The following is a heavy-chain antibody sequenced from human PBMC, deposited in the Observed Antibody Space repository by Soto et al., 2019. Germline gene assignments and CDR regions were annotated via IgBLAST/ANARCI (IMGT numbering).Heavy chain of an antibody. Sequence: QVQLVQSGAEVKKPGASVKVSCKASAYTFTSYDINWVRQATGQGLEWMGWMNPNSGNTGYAQKCKGRVTMTRNTSISTAYMGLSSPRSEGPAVYYCARWPDGYYYYGMDVWGQGTTVTVSS. J-gene: IGHJ6*01. CDR3: ARWPDGYYYYGMDV. V-gene: IGHV1-8*01. CDR1: AYTFTSYD. CDR2: MNPNSGNT.